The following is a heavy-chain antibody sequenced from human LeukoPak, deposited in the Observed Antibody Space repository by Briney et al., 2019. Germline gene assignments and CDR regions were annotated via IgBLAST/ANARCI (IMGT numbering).Heavy chain of an antibody. Sequence: PGGSLRLSCAASGFTFSSNAMHWVRQAPGKGLEWVAVISYDGSSKYYADSVKGRFTISRDNSKNTLYLQMNSLRAEDTAVYYCARERLPDYYYYGMDVWGKGTTVTVSS. V-gene: IGHV3-30*04. CDR1: GFTFSSNA. J-gene: IGHJ6*04. D-gene: IGHD6-25*01. CDR2: ISYDGSSK. CDR3: ARERLPDYYYYGMDV.